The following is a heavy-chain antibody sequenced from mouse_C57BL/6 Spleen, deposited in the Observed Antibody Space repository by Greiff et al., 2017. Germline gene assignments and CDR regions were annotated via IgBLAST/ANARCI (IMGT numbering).Heavy chain of an antibody. CDR2: FYPGSGSI. D-gene: IGHD2-5*01. J-gene: IGHJ3*01. CDR3: ARHEEYSNGFAY. V-gene: IGHV1-62-2*01. Sequence: QVQLQQSGAELVKPGASVKLSCKASGYTFTKYSMHWVKQRPGQGLEWIGWFYPGSGSINYNEKFKDKATLTADKSSSTAYMERSRLTSEDSAAYFCARHEEYSNGFAYWGQGTLVTVSA. CDR1: GYTFTKYS.